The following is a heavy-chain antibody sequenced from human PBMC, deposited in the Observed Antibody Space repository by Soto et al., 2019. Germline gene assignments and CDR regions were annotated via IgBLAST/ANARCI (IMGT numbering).Heavy chain of an antibody. J-gene: IGHJ4*01. Sequence: GGSLRLSCTGSGFTFDDFAINWVRQVPGKGLEWVGLIRKQTYHETTEYAASVKGRFTISRDASNGFAYLQMNSLKTEDSAVYYCTGAERPDTAYFSLYWGHGTLVTVSS. CDR3: TGAERPDTAYFSLY. V-gene: IGHV3-49*04. D-gene: IGHD2-8*01. CDR1: GFTFDDFA. CDR2: IRKQTYHETT.